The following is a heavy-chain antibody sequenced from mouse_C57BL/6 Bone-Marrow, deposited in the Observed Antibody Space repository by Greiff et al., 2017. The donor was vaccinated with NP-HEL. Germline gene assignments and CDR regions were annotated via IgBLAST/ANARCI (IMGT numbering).Heavy chain of an antibody. J-gene: IGHJ4*01. CDR3: ARVYYYGRAMDY. V-gene: IGHV1-18*01. D-gene: IGHD1-1*01. Sequence: EVKLLESGPELVKPGASVKIPCKASGYTFTDYNMDWVKQSHGKSLEWIGDINPNNGGTIYNQKFKGKATLTVDKSSSTAYMELRSLTSEDTAVYYCARVYYYGRAMDYWGQGTSVTVSS. CDR1: GYTFTDYN. CDR2: INPNNGGT.